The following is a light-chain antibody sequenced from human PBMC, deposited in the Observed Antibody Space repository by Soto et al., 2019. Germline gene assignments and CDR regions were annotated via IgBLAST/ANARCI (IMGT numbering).Light chain of an antibody. CDR1: QSVSSSY. CDR3: QQYGLPGT. Sequence: EIVLTQSPGTLSLSPGERATLSCRASQSVSSSYLAWYQQKPGQAPSLLIYGASSRATDIPDRFSGSGSGTDFTLTISSLEPEDFAVYYCQQYGLPGTFGQGTKVEIK. V-gene: IGKV3-20*01. J-gene: IGKJ1*01. CDR2: GAS.